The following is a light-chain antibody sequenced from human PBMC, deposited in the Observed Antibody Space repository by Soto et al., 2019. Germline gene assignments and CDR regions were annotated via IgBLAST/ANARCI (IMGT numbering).Light chain of an antibody. CDR3: SSYAGSNNLV. J-gene: IGLJ1*01. V-gene: IGLV2-14*01. CDR1: SEDIGAYDY. CDR2: AVN. Sequence: QSVLTQPASVSASPGQSIFISCTGTSEDIGAYDYVSWYQQHPGKAPKLILYAVNDRPSGVSSRFSGSKSGNTASLTISGVQPDDEADYYCSSYAGSNNLVFGTGTKVTVL.